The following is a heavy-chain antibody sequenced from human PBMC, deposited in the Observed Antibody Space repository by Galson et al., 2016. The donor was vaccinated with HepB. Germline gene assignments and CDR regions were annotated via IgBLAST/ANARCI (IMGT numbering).Heavy chain of an antibody. CDR2: IWHDGSNK. Sequence: SLRLSCAASEFTFSTYGMHWVRQAPDKGLEWVALIWHDGSNKYYADSVKGRFTISRDNPKNTLYLQMNSLRVEDTAVYYCAKEGVAYTTTWFSAFDFWGQGTMVTVSS. V-gene: IGHV3-30*02. J-gene: IGHJ3*01. CDR1: EFTFSTYG. D-gene: IGHD2-2*01. CDR3: AKEGVAYTTTWFSAFDF.